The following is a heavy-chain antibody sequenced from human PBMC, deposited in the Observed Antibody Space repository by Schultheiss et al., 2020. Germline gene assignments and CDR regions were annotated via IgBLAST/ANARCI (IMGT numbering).Heavy chain of an antibody. D-gene: IGHD3-3*01. CDR2: IYPGDSDT. CDR1: GYSFTSYW. V-gene: IGHV5-51*01. CDR3: ARAHYDFWSGYYSGLGY. Sequence: GESLKISCKGSGYSFTSYWIGWVRQMPGKGLEWMGIIYPGDSDTRYSPSFQGQVTISADKSISTAYLQWSSLKASDTAMYYCARAHYDFWSGYYSGLGYWGQGTLVTVSS. J-gene: IGHJ4*02.